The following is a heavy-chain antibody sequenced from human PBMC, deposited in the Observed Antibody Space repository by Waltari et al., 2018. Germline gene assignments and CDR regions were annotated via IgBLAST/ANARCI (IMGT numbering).Heavy chain of an antibody. CDR2: FSPSGYIT. V-gene: IGHV1-46*01. J-gene: IGHJ4*02. D-gene: IGHD5-12*01. CDR1: GFTFTSHY. CDR3: VREGYNDAKNFDY. Sequence: QVQLVQSGAEVKKPGASVELSCKASGFTFTSHYMHWVRQAPGQGLEWVGAFSPSGYITSYAQKVQGRLTMTRDTSTNTVYMQLSSLTSEDTAVYYCVREGYNDAKNFDYWGQGTLVTVSS.